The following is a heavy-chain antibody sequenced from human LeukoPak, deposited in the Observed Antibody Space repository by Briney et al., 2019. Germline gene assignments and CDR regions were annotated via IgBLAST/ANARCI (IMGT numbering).Heavy chain of an antibody. CDR2: MNPNSGNT. Sequence: GASVKVSCKASGGTFSSYAISWVRQAPGQGLEWMGWMNPNSGNTGYAQKFQGRVTMTRNTSISTAYMELSSLRSEDTAVYYCASWSSGYWGGFDYWGQGTLVTVSS. CDR3: ASWSSGYWGGFDY. V-gene: IGHV1-8*02. CDR1: GGTFSSYA. D-gene: IGHD3-22*01. J-gene: IGHJ4*02.